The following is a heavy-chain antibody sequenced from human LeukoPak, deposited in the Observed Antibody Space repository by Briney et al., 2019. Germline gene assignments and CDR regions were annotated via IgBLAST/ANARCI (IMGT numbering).Heavy chain of an antibody. D-gene: IGHD3-10*01. V-gene: IGHV3-7*01. CDR1: GFSFSVYW. Sequence: PGGSLRLSCAASGFSFSVYWMSWVHQTPGKGLQWVANIKQDGSDKNYVDSVRGRFTISRDNAKNSLFLQMNGLRAEDTAIYYCARDEGVPTNWRFDYWGQGTLVTVSS. CDR3: ARDEGVPTNWRFDY. J-gene: IGHJ4*02. CDR2: IKQDGSDK.